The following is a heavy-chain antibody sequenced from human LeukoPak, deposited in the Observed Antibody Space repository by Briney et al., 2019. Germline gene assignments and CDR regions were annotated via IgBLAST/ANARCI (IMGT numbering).Heavy chain of an antibody. J-gene: IGHJ4*02. Sequence: GGSLRLSCAASGFTFSSYWMSWVRQAPGKGLEWVANIKQDGSEKYYVDSVKGRFTISRDNSKNTLYLQMNSLRAEDTAVYYCAKDSWFGEFLFGCWGQGTLVTVSS. D-gene: IGHD3-10*01. CDR1: GFTFSSYW. V-gene: IGHV3-7*01. CDR2: IKQDGSEK. CDR3: AKDSWFGEFLFGC.